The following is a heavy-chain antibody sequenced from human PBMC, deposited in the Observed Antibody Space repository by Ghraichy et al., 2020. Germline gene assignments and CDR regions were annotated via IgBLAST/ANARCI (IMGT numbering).Heavy chain of an antibody. V-gene: IGHV3-7*01. Sequence: GESLNISCAASGFTFSSYWMSWVRQAPGKGLEWVANIKQDGSEKYYVDSVKGRFTISRDNAKNSLYLQMNSLRAEDTAVYYCARTSYYYDSTGYYPGYYFDYWGQGTLVTVSS. CDR2: IKQDGSEK. D-gene: IGHD3-22*01. J-gene: IGHJ4*02. CDR1: GFTFSSYW. CDR3: ARTSYYYDSTGYYPGYYFDY.